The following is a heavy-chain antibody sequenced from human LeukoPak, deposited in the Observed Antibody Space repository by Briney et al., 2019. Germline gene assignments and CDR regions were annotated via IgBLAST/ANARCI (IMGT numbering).Heavy chain of an antibody. CDR1: GFTFSSYA. Sequence: GGSLRLSCAASGFTFSSYAMRWVRQAPGKGLEWVAVITCVGSNKYYADSVKGRFTISRDNSKNTLYLQINSQRTEDKAEYYCARSGMAHWRQGNLVSVST. J-gene: IGHJ4*02. D-gene: IGHD5-24*01. V-gene: IGHV3-30*01. CDR2: ITCVGSNK. CDR3: ARSGMAH.